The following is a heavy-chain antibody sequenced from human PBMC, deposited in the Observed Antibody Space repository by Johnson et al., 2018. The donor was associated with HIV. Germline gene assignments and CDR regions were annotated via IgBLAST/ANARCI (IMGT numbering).Heavy chain of an antibody. CDR2: ISWNSGSI. CDR1: GFTFDDYA. J-gene: IGHJ3*02. CDR3: ARPDLGLWFRESNDFDI. V-gene: IGHV3-9*01. Sequence: QLVESGGGLVQPGRSLRLSCAASGFTFDDYAMHWVRQAPGKGLEWVSGISWNSGSIGYADSVKGRFTISRDNAKNSLYLQMNSLRAEDTAVYYCARPDLGLWFRESNDFDIWGQGTMVTVSS. D-gene: IGHD3-10*01.